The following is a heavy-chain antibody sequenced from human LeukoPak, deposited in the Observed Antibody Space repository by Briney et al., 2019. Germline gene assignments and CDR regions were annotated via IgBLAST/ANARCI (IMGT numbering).Heavy chain of an antibody. CDR2: TKPDGSDK. CDR3: ARRGFFDL. J-gene: IGHJ2*01. CDR1: GFTFSKYW. Sequence: GGSLRLSCATSGFTFSKYWMHWVRQAPGKGLVWVATTKPDGSDKYYVDSVKGRFTISRDNAKNALYLQMNSLRADDTAMYYCARRGFFDLWGRGTLVSVSS. V-gene: IGHV3-7*03.